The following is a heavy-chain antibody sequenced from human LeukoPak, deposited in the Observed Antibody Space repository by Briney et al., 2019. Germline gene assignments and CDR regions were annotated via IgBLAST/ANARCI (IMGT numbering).Heavy chain of an antibody. J-gene: IGHJ4*02. Sequence: PGGSLRLSCAASGFTFSSYAMSWVRQAPGKGLEWVSAISSSGGSTYYADSVKGRFTISRDNSKNTLYLQMNSLRAEDTGVYYCAKIYYGGYAFDYWGQGTLVTVSS. D-gene: IGHD5-12*01. CDR2: ISSSGGST. CDR3: AKIYYGGYAFDY. CDR1: GFTFSSYA. V-gene: IGHV3-23*01.